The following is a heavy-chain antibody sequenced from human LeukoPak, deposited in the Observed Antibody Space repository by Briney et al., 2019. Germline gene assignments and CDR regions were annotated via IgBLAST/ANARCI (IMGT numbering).Heavy chain of an antibody. D-gene: IGHD2-21*02. CDR3: ANDPYCGGDCYYDY. CDR2: ISGNGGST. CDR1: GFTFSSYA. V-gene: IGHV3-23*01. J-gene: IGHJ4*02. Sequence: PGGSLRLSCAASGFTFSSYAMNWVRQPPGKGPEWVSGISGNGGSTYYADSVKGRFTISRDNSKNSLYLQMNSLRAEDTAVYYCANDPYCGGDCYYDYWGQGTVVTVSS.